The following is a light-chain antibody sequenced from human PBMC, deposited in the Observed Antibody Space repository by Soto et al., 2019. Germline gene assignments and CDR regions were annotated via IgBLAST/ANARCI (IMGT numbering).Light chain of an antibody. CDR1: SSNIGAGYN. CDR2: GNS. Sequence: QSVLTQPPSVSGAPGQRVTISCTGSSSNIGAGYNVPWYQQLPGTAPKLLIYGNSNRPSGVPDRFSGSKSGTSASLAITGLQAEDEADYYCQSYASSLSGSVVFGGGTKVTVL. V-gene: IGLV1-40*01. CDR3: QSYASSLSGSVV. J-gene: IGLJ2*01.